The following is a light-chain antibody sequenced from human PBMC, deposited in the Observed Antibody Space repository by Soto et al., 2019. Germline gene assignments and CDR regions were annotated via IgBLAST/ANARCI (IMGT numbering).Light chain of an antibody. V-gene: IGKV3-20*01. Sequence: ENLLTQSPGTLSLSPGEGATLSCRASRGVSANYLAWYQQKPGQAPRLLIHGAYTRAPGIPDRFSGSGSGTDFTLTINRVEPEDSAVYYCLQYGRSPTFGPGTKVHIK. J-gene: IGKJ3*01. CDR2: GAY. CDR1: RGVSANY. CDR3: LQYGRSPT.